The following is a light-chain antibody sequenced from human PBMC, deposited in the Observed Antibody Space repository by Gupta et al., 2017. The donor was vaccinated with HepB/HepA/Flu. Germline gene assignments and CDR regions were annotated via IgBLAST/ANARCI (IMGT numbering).Light chain of an antibody. J-gene: IGLJ2*01. CDR2: SNN. CDR3: GTWDDSLNGVV. CDR1: SSNIGTNT. V-gene: IGLV1-44*01. Sequence: QSVLTQPPSASGTPGQRVSTSCSGSSSNIGTNTVNWYQQLPGTAPKLLMYSNNQRPSGVPDRFSGSKSGTSASLAISGLRSEDEADYYCGTWDDSLNGVVFGGGTKLTVL.